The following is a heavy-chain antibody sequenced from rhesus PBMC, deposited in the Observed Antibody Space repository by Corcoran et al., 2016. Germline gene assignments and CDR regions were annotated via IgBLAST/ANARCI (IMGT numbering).Heavy chain of an antibody. CDR1: GYTLTDDY. J-gene: IGHJ4*01. V-gene: IGHV1-111*02. CDR3: ATDPGAAADY. Sequence: EVQLVQSGAEVKKPGACVKISCKAPGYTLTDDYLTLGRQGPGKGLEWMGRVDPEDGEAIHAQKFQDRVTITADTSTDTAYMELSSLRSEDTAVYYCATDPGAAADYWGQGVLVTVSS. D-gene: IGHD6-25*01. CDR2: VDPEDGEA.